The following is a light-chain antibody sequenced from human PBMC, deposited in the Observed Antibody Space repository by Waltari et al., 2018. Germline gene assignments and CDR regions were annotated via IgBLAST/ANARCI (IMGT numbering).Light chain of an antibody. CDR2: DVS. V-gene: IGLV2-14*01. CDR3: SSYTTNRHYV. Sequence: QSDLTQPASVSGSPGQSITISCTGTNSDVGAYDYVSWYQQYPGKAPKLVILDVSSRPSGASGRFSGSKSGNTASLIISHLQAEDEADYYCSSYTTNRHYVFGAGTKVTVL. CDR1: NSDVGAYDY. J-gene: IGLJ1*01.